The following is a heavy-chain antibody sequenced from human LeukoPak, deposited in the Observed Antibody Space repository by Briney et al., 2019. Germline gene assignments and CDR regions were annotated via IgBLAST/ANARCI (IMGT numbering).Heavy chain of an antibody. CDR2: TSSDLNVK. J-gene: IGHJ4*02. Sequence: GGSLRLSCAASGFTFRNYVIHWVRQAPGKGLEWVAVTSSDLNVKLYADPVKGRFTISRDNSRSTLYLQMNSLRPEDTAIYYCAREGYYGSGSPPSLYFDYWGQGTLVTVSS. CDR3: AREGYYGSGSPPSLYFDY. CDR1: GFTFRNYV. V-gene: IGHV3-30-3*01. D-gene: IGHD3-10*01.